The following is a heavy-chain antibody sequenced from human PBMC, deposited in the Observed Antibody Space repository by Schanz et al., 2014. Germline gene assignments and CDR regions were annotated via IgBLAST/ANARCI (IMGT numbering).Heavy chain of an antibody. D-gene: IGHD5-12*01. CDR2: IIPILGIA. CDR1: GGTFNSYT. CDR3: ARDLTVDTGYVVHYYDYGMDV. Sequence: QVQLVPSGAEVKKPGSSMKVSCKASGGTFNSYTINWVRQAPGQGLECMGRIIPILGIANYAQKFQGRVTIAADRSTSTAYMELGSLRSEDTAVYFCARDLTVDTGYVVHYYDYGMDVWGQGTTVTVSS. V-gene: IGHV1-69*08. J-gene: IGHJ6*02.